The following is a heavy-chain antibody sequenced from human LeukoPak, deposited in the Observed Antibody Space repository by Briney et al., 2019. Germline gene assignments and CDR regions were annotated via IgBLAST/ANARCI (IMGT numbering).Heavy chain of an antibody. CDR3: ARAVDYRNYFDY. CDR1: GDPMTRGGYY. Sequence: PSETLSLTCTVSGDPMTRGGYYWSWVRQHPGKGLEWIGFIYHSGTTFYNPSLEGRAAISVDTSQNQFSLKLTSVTAADTAVYYCARAVDYRNYFDYWGQGTLVTVSS. CDR2: IYHSGTT. J-gene: IGHJ4*02. V-gene: IGHV4-31*03. D-gene: IGHD4-11*01.